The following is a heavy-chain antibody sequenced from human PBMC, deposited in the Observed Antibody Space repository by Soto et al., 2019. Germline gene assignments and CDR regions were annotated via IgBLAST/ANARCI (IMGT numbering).Heavy chain of an antibody. J-gene: IGHJ2*01. V-gene: IGHV3-49*04. CDR1: GFTFGDYA. Sequence: PGGSLRLSCTASGFTFGDYAMSWVRQAPGKGLEWVGFIRSKAYGGTTEYAASVKGRFTISRDDPKSIAYLQMNSLKTEDTAVYYCTSVYYYDSSGYFTAPNYWYFDLWGRGTLVTVS. D-gene: IGHD3-22*01. CDR3: TSVYYYDSSGYFTAPNYWYFDL. CDR2: IRSKAYGGTT.